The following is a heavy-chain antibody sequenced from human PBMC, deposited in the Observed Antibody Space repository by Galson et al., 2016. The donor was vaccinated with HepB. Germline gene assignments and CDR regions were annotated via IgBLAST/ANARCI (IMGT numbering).Heavy chain of an antibody. J-gene: IGHJ6*02. V-gene: IGHV3-48*03. CDR3: ARDPPYNGMDV. CDR1: GFAFRNFE. CDR2: ISARDTTT. Sequence: SLRLSCAASGFAFRNFEFHWVRQVPGKGLEWVSYISARDTTTFYANSVRGRFIISRDNAKNSLFLQMNSLRVEDTAVYYCARDPPYNGMDVWGQGTTVTISS.